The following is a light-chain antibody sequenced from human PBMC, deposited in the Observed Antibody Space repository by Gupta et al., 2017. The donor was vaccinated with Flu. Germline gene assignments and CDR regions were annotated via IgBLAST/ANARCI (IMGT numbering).Light chain of an antibody. Sequence: EIVLTQSPSHLSVSPGERATLSCRASQSVSSNLAWYQQKPGQAPRLLIYGASNRATGIPARFSGSGSGTEFTLTISSLQSEDFAVYYCQQYNNWPPRTFGRGTKVEIK. V-gene: IGKV3-15*01. CDR2: GAS. J-gene: IGKJ1*01. CDR1: QSVSSN. CDR3: QQYNNWPPRT.